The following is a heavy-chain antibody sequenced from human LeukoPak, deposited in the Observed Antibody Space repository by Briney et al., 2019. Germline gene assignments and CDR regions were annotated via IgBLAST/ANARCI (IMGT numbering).Heavy chain of an antibody. CDR3: VPLSIAAAGTGFDY. D-gene: IGHD6-13*01. V-gene: IGHV1-46*01. CDR2: INPSGGST. CDR1: GYTFTSYY. Sequence: ASVKVSCKASGYTFTSYYMHWVRQAPGQGLEWMGIINPSGGSTSYAQKFQGRVTMTRDMSTSTVYMELSSLRSEDTAVYYCVPLSIAAAGTGFDYWGQGTLVTVSS. J-gene: IGHJ4*02.